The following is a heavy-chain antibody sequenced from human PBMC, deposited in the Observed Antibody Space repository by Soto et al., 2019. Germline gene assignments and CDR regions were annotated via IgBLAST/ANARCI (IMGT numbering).Heavy chain of an antibody. D-gene: IGHD3-10*01. Sequence: EGQLEASGGSLVQPGGSLRLSCVTSGFAFQDVGMHWVRQAPGKGLEWVAGLSWNSDTIAYAKSVKGRFTVSRDNGKKTLYLQIKSLRPEDTALYYCHAAGSGTECFWGQGTQVIVSS. CDR1: GFAFQDVG. J-gene: IGHJ4*02. CDR2: LSWNSDTI. CDR3: HAAGSGTECF. V-gene: IGHV3-9*01.